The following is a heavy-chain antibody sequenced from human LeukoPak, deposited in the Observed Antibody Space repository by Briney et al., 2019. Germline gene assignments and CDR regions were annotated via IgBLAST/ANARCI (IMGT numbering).Heavy chain of an antibody. CDR1: GYTFTSYY. D-gene: IGHD1-26*01. J-gene: IGHJ5*02. CDR2: INPSGGST. CDR3: ARDRGVGASLLAFDP. Sequence: GASVKVSCKASGYTFTSYYMHWVRQAPGQGLEWMGIINPSGGSTSYAQKFQGRVTMTRDTSTSTVYMELSSLRSEDTAVYYCARDRGVGASLLAFDPWGQGTLVTVSS. V-gene: IGHV1-46*01.